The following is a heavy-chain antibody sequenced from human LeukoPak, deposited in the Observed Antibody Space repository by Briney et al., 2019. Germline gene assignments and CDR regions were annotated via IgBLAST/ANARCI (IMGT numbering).Heavy chain of an antibody. CDR2: MYFNSGAT. V-gene: IGHV1-2*02. Sequence: GASVKVSCKASGFTFTDYYVQWVRQVPGQGLECVGWMYFNSGATRYAPKIQGRVTLTGDRSINTVYMELVSLGSDDTAMYYCAREGSSASGQDWYAFDIWGQATMVTVSS. CDR3: AREGSSASGQDWYAFDI. J-gene: IGHJ3*02. CDR1: GFTFTDYY. D-gene: IGHD2-15*01.